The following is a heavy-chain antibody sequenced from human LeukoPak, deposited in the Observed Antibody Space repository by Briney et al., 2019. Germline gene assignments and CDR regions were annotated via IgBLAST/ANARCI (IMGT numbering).Heavy chain of an antibody. CDR3: AKDGTPYPGYFDY. D-gene: IGHD6-13*01. CDR2: IRYDGSNK. Sequence: GGSLRLSCAASGFTFSSYSMHWVRQAPGKGLEWVAFIRYDGSNKYYAGSVKGRFTISRDNSKDTLYLQMNSLRAEDTAVYYCAKDGTPYPGYFDYWGQGTLVTVSS. J-gene: IGHJ4*02. V-gene: IGHV3-30*02. CDR1: GFTFSSYS.